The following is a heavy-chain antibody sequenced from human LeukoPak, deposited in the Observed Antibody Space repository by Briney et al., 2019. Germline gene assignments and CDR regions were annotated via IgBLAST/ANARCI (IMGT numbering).Heavy chain of an antibody. CDR1: GFIFSSYA. J-gene: IGHJ4*02. Sequence: PGGSLRLSCAPSGFIFSSYAMHWVRQGPGKGLEWVAVISYDGSNKYYADSVKGRFIISRDNSRNTLYLQMNSLRGEDTAVYYYARFPSVDTAMASLDPLDYWGQGTLVTVSS. CDR3: ARFPSVDTAMASLDPLDY. V-gene: IGHV3-30*04. D-gene: IGHD5-18*01. CDR2: ISYDGSNK.